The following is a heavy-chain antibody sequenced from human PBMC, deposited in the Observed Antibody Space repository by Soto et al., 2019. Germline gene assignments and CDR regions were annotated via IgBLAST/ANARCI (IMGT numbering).Heavy chain of an antibody. V-gene: IGHV5-51*01. CDR3: ARLGSYDSIHGIDX. D-gene: IGHD3-9*01. CDR2: ICPGDSDT. CDR1: GYSFTSYW. J-gene: IGHJ6*02. Sequence: VESLKISWKGSGYSFTSYWIGWVRQMPGKGLESMGSICPGDSDTRYSPSFQGQVTISAHKSISTAYLQWSRLKASDTAMYYCARLGSYDSIHGIDXWGQGTTVTAS.